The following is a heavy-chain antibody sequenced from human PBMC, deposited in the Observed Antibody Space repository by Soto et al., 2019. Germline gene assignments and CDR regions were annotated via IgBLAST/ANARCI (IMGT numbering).Heavy chain of an antibody. Sequence: QVQLVQSGAEVKEPGASVKVSCKASGYPFTSYSFSWVRQAPGQGLEWMGWSSAYNGDTRYAQKFQGRATMTADPYTDTAYMELRNLRSDDTGVYYCAREGAVVGSAVYYGMDVWGQGTMVTVS. CDR3: AREGAVVGSAVYYGMDV. CDR2: SSAYNGDT. CDR1: GYPFTSYS. J-gene: IGHJ6*02. V-gene: IGHV1-18*04. D-gene: IGHD2-15*01.